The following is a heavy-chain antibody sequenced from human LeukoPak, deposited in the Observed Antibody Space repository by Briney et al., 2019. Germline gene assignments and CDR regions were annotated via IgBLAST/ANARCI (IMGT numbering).Heavy chain of an antibody. V-gene: IGHV4-4*07. CDR1: GDFIRSYW. CDR3: ARQGYTASYYFLDF. CDR2: IYATGST. D-gene: IGHD1-26*01. J-gene: IGHJ4*02. Sequence: SETLSLTCDVSGDFIRSYWWGWVRQPAGKGLEWIGRIYATGSTKFNPSLKSRLTMSMDTSTNQLSLKLSLELTSVTAADTPVYFCARQGYTASYYFLDFWSQGTLVTVSP.